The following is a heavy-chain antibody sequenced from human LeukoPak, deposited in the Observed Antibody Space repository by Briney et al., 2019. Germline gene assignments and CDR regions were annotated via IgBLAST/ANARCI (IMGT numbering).Heavy chain of an antibody. CDR3: ARMCSLGGDCYSVDGMDV. Sequence: PGRSLRLSCAASGFTFSSYAMHWVRQAPGKGLEWVAVISYDGSNKYYADSVKGRFTISRDNSKNTLYLQMNSLRAEDTAVYYCARMCSLGGDCYSVDGMDVWGQGTTVTVSS. CDR1: GFTFSSYA. J-gene: IGHJ6*02. CDR2: ISYDGSNK. V-gene: IGHV3-30-3*01. D-gene: IGHD2-21*02.